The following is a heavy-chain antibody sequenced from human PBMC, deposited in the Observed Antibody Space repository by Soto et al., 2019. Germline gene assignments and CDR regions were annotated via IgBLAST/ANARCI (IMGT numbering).Heavy chain of an antibody. V-gene: IGHV3-30*18. D-gene: IGHD6-19*01. CDR1: GFTFSDYA. CDR3: AKGGRQWLVTSDFNY. CDR2: VSHDGRNT. Sequence: VQLVESGRGVVQPGRSLRLSCAASGFTFSDYAMHWVRQAPGKGLEWVAVVSHDGRNTHYADSVKGRFTISRDSCTNTVSLEMTSLRAEDTAVYYGAKGGRQWLVTSDFNYWGQGALVTVSS. J-gene: IGHJ4*02.